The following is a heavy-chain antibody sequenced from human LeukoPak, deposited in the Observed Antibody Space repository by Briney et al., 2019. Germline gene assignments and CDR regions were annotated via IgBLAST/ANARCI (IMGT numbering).Heavy chain of an antibody. V-gene: IGHV1-8*01. J-gene: IGHJ6*03. CDR2: MNPNSGNT. CDR1: GYTFTSYD. CDR3: ARRYYYNYYMDV. Sequence: ASVKVSCKASGYTFTSYDINWVRQATGQGLEWMGWMNPNSGNTGYAQKFQGRVTMTRNNSISTAYMELSSLRSEDTAVYYCARRYYYNYYMDVWGEGTTVTISS.